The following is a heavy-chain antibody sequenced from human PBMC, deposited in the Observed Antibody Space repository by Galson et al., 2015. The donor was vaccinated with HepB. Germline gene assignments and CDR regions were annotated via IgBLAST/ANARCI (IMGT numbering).Heavy chain of an antibody. Sequence: SLRLSCAASGFTVSSNYMSWVRQAPGRGLECVSVIYSGGNTDYADSVRGRFIISRDNSKNTLYLQMNSLRVEDTAVYYCARGYSRSWYSGLGFWGQGTLVTVSP. CDR1: GFTVSSNY. CDR2: IYSGGNT. CDR3: ARGYSRSWYSGLGF. V-gene: IGHV3-53*01. D-gene: IGHD6-13*01. J-gene: IGHJ4*02.